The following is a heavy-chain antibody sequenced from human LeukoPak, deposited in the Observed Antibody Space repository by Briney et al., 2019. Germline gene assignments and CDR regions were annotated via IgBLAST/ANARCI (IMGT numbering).Heavy chain of an antibody. D-gene: IGHD3-10*01. CDR1: GGSISSSSYY. V-gene: IGHV4-39*07. CDR2: FYYSGST. J-gene: IGHJ5*02. CDR3: ARDPYGSGSFDP. Sequence: PSETLSLTCTVSGGSISSSSYYWGWIRQPPGKGLEWIGSFYYSGSTYYNPSLKSRVTISVDTSKNQFSLKLSSVTAADTAVYYCARDPYGSGSFDPRGQGTLVTVSS.